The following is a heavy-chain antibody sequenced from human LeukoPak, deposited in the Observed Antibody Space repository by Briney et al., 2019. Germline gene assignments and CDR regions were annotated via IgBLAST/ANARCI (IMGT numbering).Heavy chain of an antibody. CDR2: INHSGST. CDR3: ASLYYDFWSGSYYFDY. Sequence: PSETLSLTCAVYGGSFSGYYWSWIRQPPGKGLEWIGEINHSGSTNYNPSLKSRVTISVDTSKNQFSLKLSSVTAADTAVYYCASLYYDFWSGSYYFDYWGQGTLVTVSS. J-gene: IGHJ4*02. D-gene: IGHD3-3*01. CDR1: GGSFSGYY. V-gene: IGHV4-34*01.